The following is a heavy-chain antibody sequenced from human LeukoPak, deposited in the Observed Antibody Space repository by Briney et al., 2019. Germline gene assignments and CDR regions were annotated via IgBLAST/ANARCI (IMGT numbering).Heavy chain of an antibody. CDR3: ARVPDRGYYYYYMDV. Sequence: SETLSLTCTVSGGSISSGSYYWSWIRQPAGKGLEWIGRIYTSGSTNYNPSLKSRVTISVDTSKNQFSLKLSSVTAADTAVYYCARVPDRGYYYYYMDVWGKGTTVTVSS. V-gene: IGHV4-61*02. CDR1: GGSISSGSYY. D-gene: IGHD3-10*01. J-gene: IGHJ6*03. CDR2: IYTSGST.